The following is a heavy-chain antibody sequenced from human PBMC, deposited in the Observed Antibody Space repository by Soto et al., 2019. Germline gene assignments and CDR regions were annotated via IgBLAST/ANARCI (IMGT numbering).Heavy chain of an antibody. D-gene: IGHD6-19*01. Sequence: QLQLQESGPGLVKPSETLSLTCTVSGGSISSSSYYWGWIRQPPGKGLEWIGSIYYSGSTYYNPSLKSRVTISVDTSKNQFSLKLSSVTAADTAVYYCARRNMAVTHLFDYWGQGTLVTVSS. J-gene: IGHJ4*02. V-gene: IGHV4-39*01. CDR2: IYYSGST. CDR1: GGSISSSSYY. CDR3: ARRNMAVTHLFDY.